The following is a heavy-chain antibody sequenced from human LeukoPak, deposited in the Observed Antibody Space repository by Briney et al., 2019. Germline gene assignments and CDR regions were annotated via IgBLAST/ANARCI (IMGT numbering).Heavy chain of an antibody. Sequence: SETLSLTCTVSGYSISSGYYWGWIRQPPGKGLEWIGSIYYSGSTYYNPSLKSRVTISVDTSKNQFSLKLSSVTAADTAVYYCACPLSRGSNDYWGQGTLVTVSS. J-gene: IGHJ4*02. CDR3: ACPLSRGSNDY. D-gene: IGHD3-10*01. V-gene: IGHV4-38-2*02. CDR2: IYYSGST. CDR1: GYSISSGYY.